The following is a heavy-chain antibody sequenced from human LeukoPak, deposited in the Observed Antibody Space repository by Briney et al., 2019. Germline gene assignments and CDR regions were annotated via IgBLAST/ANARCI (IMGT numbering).Heavy chain of an antibody. V-gene: IGHV5-51*01. CDR2: IYPGDSDT. CDR1: GYSFTNYW. J-gene: IGHJ3*02. CDR3: ARRQKDPAGAFDM. Sequence: GESLKISCKASGYSFTNYWIGWVRQMPGKGLEWMMIIYPGDSDTRYSPSFQGQVTISADKSINTVYLQWSSLKASDTAMYYCARRQKDPAGAFDMWGQGTLVTVSS.